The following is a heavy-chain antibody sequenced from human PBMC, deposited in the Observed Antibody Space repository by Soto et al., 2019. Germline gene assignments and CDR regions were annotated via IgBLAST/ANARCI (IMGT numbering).Heavy chain of an antibody. Sequence: ASVKVSCKASGYTFTSYAMHWVRQAPGQRLEWMGWINAGNGNTKYSQKFQGRVTITRDTSVSTAYMELSSLRSEDTAVYYCAREGTVQWLVRTGGTFDIWGQGTMVTVSS. CDR3: AREGTVQWLVRTGGTFDI. V-gene: IGHV1-3*01. D-gene: IGHD6-19*01. J-gene: IGHJ3*02. CDR2: INAGNGNT. CDR1: GYTFTSYA.